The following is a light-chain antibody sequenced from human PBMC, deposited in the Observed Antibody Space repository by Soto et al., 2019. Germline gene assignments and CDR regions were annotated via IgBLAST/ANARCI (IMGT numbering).Light chain of an antibody. Sequence: QSVLTQPASVSGSPGQSITISCAGTSSDVGAYTYVSWYQQHPGKAPELMIYDVSNRPSGVSNRFSGSKSGNTASLTISGLQAEDEADYYCTSYTSSSTPYVFGGGTKVTVL. CDR3: TSYTSSSTPYV. J-gene: IGLJ1*01. V-gene: IGLV2-14*01. CDR1: SSDVGAYTY. CDR2: DVS.